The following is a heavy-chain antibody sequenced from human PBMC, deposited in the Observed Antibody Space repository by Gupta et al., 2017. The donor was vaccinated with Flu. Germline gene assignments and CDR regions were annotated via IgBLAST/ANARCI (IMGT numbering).Heavy chain of an antibody. J-gene: IGHJ4*01. V-gene: IGHV3-7*01. CDR3: ARGTRQLPFDY. D-gene: IGHD2-2*01. Sequence: EVQLVESGGGLVQPGGSLRLSCAASGFTFSSYWLSWVRQAPGKGLEWVANIKQDGSEKYEVDAVKGRFTIARDNAKNSLFMQMNRMRAEDTAVYYVARGTRQLPFDYGGHGSLVAVVS. CDR1: GFTFSSYW. CDR2: IKQDGSEK.